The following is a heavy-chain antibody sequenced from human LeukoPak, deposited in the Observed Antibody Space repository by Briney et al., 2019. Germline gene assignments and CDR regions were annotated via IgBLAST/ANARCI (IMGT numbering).Heavy chain of an antibody. CDR3: AELGITMIGGV. D-gene: IGHD3-10*02. J-gene: IGHJ6*04. CDR1: GLTFSDYY. Sequence: TTGGSLRLSCAASGLTFSDYYMSWIRQAPGKGLEWVSYISSSGSTIYYADSVKGRFTISRDNDKNSLYLQMNSLRAEDTAVYYCAELGITMIGGVWGKGTTVTISS. V-gene: IGHV3-11*04. CDR2: ISSSGSTI.